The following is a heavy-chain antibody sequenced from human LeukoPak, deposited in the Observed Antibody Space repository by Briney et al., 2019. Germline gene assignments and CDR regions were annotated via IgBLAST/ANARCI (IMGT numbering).Heavy chain of an antibody. CDR1: GGSIRSSYYY. V-gene: IGHV4-39*01. CDR2: IYDSGST. D-gene: IGHD3-22*01. Sequence: SETLSLTCTVSGGSIRSSYYYWGWIRQPPGKGLEWIGSIYDSGSTYYNPSLKSRVTISVDTSKNQFSLKLNSVTAADTAVYYCARRGYDSSGYYYAYWGQGTLVTVSS. CDR3: ARRGYDSSGYYYAY. J-gene: IGHJ4*02.